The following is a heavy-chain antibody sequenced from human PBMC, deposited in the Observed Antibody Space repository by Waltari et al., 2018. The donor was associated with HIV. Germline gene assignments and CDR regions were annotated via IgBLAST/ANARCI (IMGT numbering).Heavy chain of an antibody. CDR3: ARAPYDSGNEYYFDH. J-gene: IGHJ4*02. Sequence: EVQLVESGGGLVQPGGSLRLSCAASGFAFSNRWMSWVRQAPGKGLEWVANIKRDGSEKYYVDSVKGRFTISRDTAKNSLSLQMNSLRAEDTAVYYCARAPYDSGNEYYFDHWGLGTLVTVSS. D-gene: IGHD3-10*01. V-gene: IGHV3-7*03. CDR2: IKRDGSEK. CDR1: GFAFSNRW.